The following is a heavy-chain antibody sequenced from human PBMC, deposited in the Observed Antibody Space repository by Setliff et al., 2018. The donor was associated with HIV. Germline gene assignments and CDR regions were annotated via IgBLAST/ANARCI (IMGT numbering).Heavy chain of an antibody. D-gene: IGHD3-16*01. CDR3: ARMGGDLTHVAY. CDR2: IDWDGET. J-gene: IGHJ4*02. V-gene: IGHV2-70*19. Sequence: SGPTLVNPTQTVTLTCSFSGFSISTNGVSVSWVRRPPGRALDWLARIDWDGETHYTTSLKTRLTISKDTTNNRVVLTMTNMDPVDTATYFCARMGGDLTHVAYWGPGTLVTVSS. CDR1: GFSISTNGVS.